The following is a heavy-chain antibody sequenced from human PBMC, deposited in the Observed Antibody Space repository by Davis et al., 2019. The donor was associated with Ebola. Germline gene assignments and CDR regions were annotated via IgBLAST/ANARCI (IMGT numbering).Heavy chain of an antibody. V-gene: IGHV3-7*03. CDR3: ARGSYGF. CDR1: GFTFSNYW. CDR2: IKQDGSET. D-gene: IGHD3-10*01. J-gene: IGHJ4*02. Sequence: PGGSLRLSCVASGFTFSNYWMTWVRQAPGKGLEWVANIKQDGSETSYVDSVKGRFTISRDNAKNSLYLQMNSLRAEDTAVYYCARGSYGFWGQGTLVTVSS.